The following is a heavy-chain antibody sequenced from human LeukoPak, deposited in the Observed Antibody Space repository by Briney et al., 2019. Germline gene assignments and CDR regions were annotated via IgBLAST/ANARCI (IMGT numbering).Heavy chain of an antibody. CDR1: GGSFSGYY. J-gene: IGHJ5*02. CDR3: ARGQARLAWFDP. CDR2: INHSGST. Sequence: SETLSLTCAVYGGSFSGYYWSWIRQPPGKGLEWIGEINHSGSTNYNPSLKSRVTISVDTSKNQFSLKLRSVTAADTAVYYCARGQARLAWFDPWGQGTLVTVSS. V-gene: IGHV4-34*01. D-gene: IGHD6-19*01.